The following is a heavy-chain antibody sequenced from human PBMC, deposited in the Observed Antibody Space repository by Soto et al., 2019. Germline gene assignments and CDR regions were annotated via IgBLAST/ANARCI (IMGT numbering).Heavy chain of an antibody. CDR1: GFTFSSYA. CDR3: AKDYYCSSTSCSNRDDALDI. CDR2: ISGSGGST. V-gene: IGHV3-23*01. J-gene: IGHJ3*02. Sequence: EVQLLESGGGLVQPGGSLRLSCAASGFTFSSYAMSWVRQAPGKGLEWVSAISGSGGSTYYADSVKGRFTISRDNSKNTLYLQMNSLRAEDTAVYYCAKDYYCSSTSCSNRDDALDIWGQGTMVTVSS. D-gene: IGHD2-2*01.